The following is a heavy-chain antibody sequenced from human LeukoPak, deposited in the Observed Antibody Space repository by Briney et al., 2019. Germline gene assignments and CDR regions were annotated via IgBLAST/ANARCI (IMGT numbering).Heavy chain of an antibody. V-gene: IGHV3-30*18. J-gene: IGHJ4*02. CDR3: AKRASGKYFDN. D-gene: IGHD1-26*01. Sequence: PGGSLRLSCAASGFTFRSYGMHWVRQAPGKGLEWVAVISYDGSKKYYADSVKGRFTISRDNSNNTLYLQMNSLRAEDTAVYYCAKRASGKYFDNWGQGTLVTVSS. CDR1: GFTFRSYG. CDR2: ISYDGSKK.